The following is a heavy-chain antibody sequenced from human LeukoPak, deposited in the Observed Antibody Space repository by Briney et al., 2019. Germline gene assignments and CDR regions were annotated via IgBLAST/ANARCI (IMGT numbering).Heavy chain of an antibody. CDR3: ARVSGSYSRAFFDY. J-gene: IGHJ4*02. D-gene: IGHD1-26*01. V-gene: IGHV3-43*01. Sequence: GGSLRLSCAASGFTFEDYTMHWVRQAPGKGLEWVSLITWDGGSIYYADSVKGRFTISRDNSKNSLYLQMNNLRAEDTAVYYCARVSGSYSRAFFDYWGQGTLVTVSS. CDR1: GFTFEDYT. CDR2: ITWDGGSI.